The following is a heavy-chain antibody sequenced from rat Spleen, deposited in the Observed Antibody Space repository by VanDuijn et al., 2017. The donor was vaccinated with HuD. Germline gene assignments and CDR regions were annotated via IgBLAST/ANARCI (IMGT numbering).Heavy chain of an antibody. Sequence: EVQLQESGPGLVKPSQSLSLTCSVTGYSITSSYRWNWIRKFPGNKMEWIGHISYSGTTSYNPSLKSRISITRDISKNQFFLQLNSVTTEDTATYYCATQGSKLPGSRNPFDYWGQGVMVTVSS. J-gene: IGHJ2*01. CDR1: GYSITSSY. CDR3: ATQGSKLPGSRNPFDY. V-gene: IGHV3-1*01. CDR2: ISYSGTT. D-gene: IGHD1-4*01.